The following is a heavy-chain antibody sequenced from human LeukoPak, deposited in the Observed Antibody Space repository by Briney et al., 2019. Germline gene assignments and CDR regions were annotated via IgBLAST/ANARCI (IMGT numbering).Heavy chain of an antibody. CDR2: ISSSSSYI. V-gene: IGHV3-21*01. J-gene: IGHJ4*02. CDR1: GFTLSSHS. Sequence: NSGGSLRLSCAASGFTLSSHSMNWVRQAPGKGLEWVSSISSSSSYIYYADSVKGRFTISRDNAKKSVNLQMNSLRAEDTAVYYCARGTLNIPGQQGAFDCWGQGTLVTVSS. D-gene: IGHD1-14*01. CDR3: ARGTLNIPGQQGAFDC.